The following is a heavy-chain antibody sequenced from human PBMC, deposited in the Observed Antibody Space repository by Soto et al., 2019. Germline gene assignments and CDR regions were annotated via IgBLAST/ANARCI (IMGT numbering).Heavy chain of an antibody. J-gene: IGHJ4*02. D-gene: IGHD3-10*01. Sequence: QVQLVQSGAEVKKPGSSVKVSCKASGVTFSSLAISWVRQAPGQGLEWMGGLVPVFGTANYAQKFQDRVTITEDKTTSTTYMELSSLRSEDTAVYYCARSPGVFDYWGQGTLVTVSS. CDR1: GVTFSSLA. CDR2: LVPVFGTA. V-gene: IGHV1-69*06. CDR3: ARSPGVFDY.